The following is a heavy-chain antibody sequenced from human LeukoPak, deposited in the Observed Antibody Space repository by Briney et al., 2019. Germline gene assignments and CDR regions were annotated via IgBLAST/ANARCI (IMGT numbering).Heavy chain of an antibody. CDR2: MNPNSGNT. V-gene: IGHV1-8*01. Sequence: ASVKVSCKASGYTFTSYDINWVRQATGQGLEWMGWMNPNSGNTGYAQKFQGRVTTTRNTSISTAYMELSSLRSEDTAVYYCARGWYYDFWSGYYSYYYGMDVWGQGTTVTVSS. J-gene: IGHJ6*02. CDR1: GYTFTSYD. D-gene: IGHD3-3*01. CDR3: ARGWYYDFWSGYYSYYYGMDV.